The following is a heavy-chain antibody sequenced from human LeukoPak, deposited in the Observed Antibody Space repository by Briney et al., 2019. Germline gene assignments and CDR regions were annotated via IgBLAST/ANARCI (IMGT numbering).Heavy chain of an antibody. Sequence: SGPTLVNPTQTLTLTCTFSGFSLSTSGVGVGWIRQPPGKALEWLALIYWDDDKRYSPSLKSRLTITKDTSKNQEVLTMTNMDPVDTATYYCAHRGRSGFHDYWGQGTLVTVSS. J-gene: IGHJ4*02. CDR2: IYWDDDK. V-gene: IGHV2-5*02. CDR1: GFSLSTSGVG. D-gene: IGHD3-22*01. CDR3: AHRGRSGFHDY.